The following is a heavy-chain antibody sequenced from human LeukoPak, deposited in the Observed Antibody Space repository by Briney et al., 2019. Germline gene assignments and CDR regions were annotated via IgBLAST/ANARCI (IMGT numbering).Heavy chain of an antibody. D-gene: IGHD3-22*01. CDR3: AKLYYYDSSVDWYFDL. Sequence: QPGGSLRLSCAASGFTFSSYGMHWVRQAPGKGLEWVAVISYDGSNKYYADSVKGRFTISRDNSKNTLYLQMNSLRAEDTAVYYCAKLYYYDSSVDWYFDLWGRGTLVTVSS. CDR2: ISYDGSNK. V-gene: IGHV3-30*18. J-gene: IGHJ2*01. CDR1: GFTFSSYG.